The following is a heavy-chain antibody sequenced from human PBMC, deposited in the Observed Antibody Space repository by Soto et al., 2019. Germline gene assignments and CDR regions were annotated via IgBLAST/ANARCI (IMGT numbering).Heavy chain of an antibody. CDR2: IWYDGSNK. CDR3: ARGPAGSSSLNWFDP. V-gene: IGHV3-33*01. D-gene: IGHD6-13*01. CDR1: GFTFSSYG. Sequence: GGSLRLSCAASGFTFSSYGMHWVRQAPGKGLEWVAVIWYDGSNKYYADSVKGRFTISRDNSKNTLYLQMNSLRAEDTAVYYCARGPAGSSSLNWFDPWGQGTLVTVSS. J-gene: IGHJ5*02.